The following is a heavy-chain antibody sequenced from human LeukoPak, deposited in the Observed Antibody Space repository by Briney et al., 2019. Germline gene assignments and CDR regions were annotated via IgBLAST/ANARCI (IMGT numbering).Heavy chain of an antibody. CDR2: ISSSGSTI. CDR1: GFTFSSYS. CDR3: ARGGLLWFGELSPYFDY. J-gene: IGHJ4*02. D-gene: IGHD3-10*01. V-gene: IGHV3-48*04. Sequence: GGSLRLSCAASGFTFSSYSMNWVRQAPGKGLEWVSYISSSGSTIYYADSVKGRFTISRDNAKNSLYLQMNSLRAEDTAVYYCARGGLLWFGELSPYFDYWGQGTLVTVSS.